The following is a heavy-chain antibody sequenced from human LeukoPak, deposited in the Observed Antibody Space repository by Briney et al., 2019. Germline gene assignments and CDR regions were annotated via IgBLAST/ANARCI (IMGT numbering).Heavy chain of an antibody. CDR3: ARDRNWNDDAFDI. J-gene: IGHJ3*02. CDR1: GSTFTGYY. Sequence: ASVKVSCKASGSTFTGYYMHWVRQAPGQGLEWMGWINPNSGGTNYAQKFQGRVTMTRDTSISTAYMELSRLRSDDTAVYYCARDRNWNDDAFDIWGQGTMVTVSS. CDR2: INPNSGGT. V-gene: IGHV1-2*02. D-gene: IGHD1-1*01.